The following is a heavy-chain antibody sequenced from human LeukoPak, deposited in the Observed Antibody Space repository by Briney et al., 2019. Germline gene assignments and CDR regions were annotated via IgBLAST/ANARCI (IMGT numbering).Heavy chain of an antibody. D-gene: IGHD1-26*01. CDR2: INHSGST. CDR3: ARDRRQWELRGDFDC. CDR1: GGSFSGYY. J-gene: IGHJ4*02. V-gene: IGHV4-34*01. Sequence: PSETLSLTCAVYGGSFSGYYWSWIRQPPGRGLEWIGEINHSGSTNYNPSLKSRVTISVDTSNNQFSLKLSSVTAADTAVYYCARDRRQWELRGDFDCWGQGTLVTVSS.